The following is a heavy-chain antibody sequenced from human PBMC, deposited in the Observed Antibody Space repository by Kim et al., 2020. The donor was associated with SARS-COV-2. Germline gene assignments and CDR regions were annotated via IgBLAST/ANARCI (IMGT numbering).Heavy chain of an antibody. D-gene: IGHD2-15*01. J-gene: IGHJ3*02. CDR3: ARDGSSVVDAATGAVRDAFDI. Sequence: SETLSLTCSLFGGSFSAFHWSWIRQAPGKGLEWIGEINHRGSVNYNPSLESRVSLSIDLSKNEFSLKLSSVTAADTAVFYCARDGSSVVDAATGAVRDAFDIWSQGTMVTVSS. V-gene: IGHV4-34*01. CDR2: INHRGSV. CDR1: GGSFSAFH.